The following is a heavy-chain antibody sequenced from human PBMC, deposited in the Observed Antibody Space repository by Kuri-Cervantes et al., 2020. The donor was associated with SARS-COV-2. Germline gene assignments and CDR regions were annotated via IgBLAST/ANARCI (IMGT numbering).Heavy chain of an antibody. CDR1: GGSFSGYY. CDR3: ARVGRFLEWLLSVGGYYYYMDV. Sequence: GSLRLSCAVYGGSFSGYYWSWIRQPPGKGLEWIGEINHSGSTNYNPSLKSRVTISVDTSKNQFSLKLSSVTAADTAVYYCARVGRFLEWLLSVGGYYYYMDVWGKGTTVTVSS. V-gene: IGHV4-34*01. CDR2: INHSGST. D-gene: IGHD3-3*01. J-gene: IGHJ6*03.